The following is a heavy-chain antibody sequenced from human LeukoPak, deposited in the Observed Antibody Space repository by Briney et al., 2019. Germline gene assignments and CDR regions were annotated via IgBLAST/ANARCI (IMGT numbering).Heavy chain of an antibody. CDR2: MNPNSGNT. J-gene: IGHJ3*02. V-gene: IGHV1-8*01. CDR3: ARAGRDGKKDAFDI. D-gene: IGHD5-24*01. CDR1: GYTFTSFD. Sequence: ASVKVSCKASGYTFTSFDINWVRQATGQGLEWMGWMNPNSGNTGYAQQFQGRVTMTRNTSISTAYMELSSLRSEDKAVYYCARAGRDGKKDAFDIWGQGTMVSVSS.